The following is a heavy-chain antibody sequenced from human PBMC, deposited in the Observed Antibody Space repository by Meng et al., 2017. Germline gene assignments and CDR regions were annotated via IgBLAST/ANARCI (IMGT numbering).Heavy chain of an antibody. CDR3: ARAGSSWFNVDY. CDR2: IIPILGIA. D-gene: IGHD6-13*01. J-gene: IGHJ4*02. CDR1: GGTFSSYT. Sequence: QVQMVQSGAEVKKPGSSVNVSCKASGGTFSSYTISWVRQAPGQGLEWMGRIIPILGIANYAQKFQGRVTITADKSTSTAYMELSSLRSEDTAVYYCARAGSSWFNVDYWGQGTLVTVSS. V-gene: IGHV1-69*02.